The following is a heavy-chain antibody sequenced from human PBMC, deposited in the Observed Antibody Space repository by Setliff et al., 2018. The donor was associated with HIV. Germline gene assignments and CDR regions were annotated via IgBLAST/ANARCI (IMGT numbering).Heavy chain of an antibody. D-gene: IGHD3-3*01. CDR2: IYYSGST. J-gene: IGHJ4*02. CDR1: GGSISSYY. CDR3: ASYNFWSGYSNY. Sequence: PSETLSLTCTVSGGSISSYYWSWIRQPPGKGLEWIGYIYYSGSTNYNPSLKSRVTTSVDTSKNQFSLKLSSVTAADTAVYYCASYNFWSGYSNYWGQGTLVTVSS. V-gene: IGHV4-59*08.